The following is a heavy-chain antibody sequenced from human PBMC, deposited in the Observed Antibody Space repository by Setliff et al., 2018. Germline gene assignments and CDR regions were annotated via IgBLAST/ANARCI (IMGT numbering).Heavy chain of an antibody. D-gene: IGHD3-10*01. V-gene: IGHV4-39*07. Sequence: PSETLSLTCSLSGVTIGGNNYYYWAWIRQPPGKGLEWIGTISYSGGVFYNPSLKSRVAISADTSRIQFSLKLRSVTAADTAVYYCARRWNFGPYGSGIHDGFDMWGQGTMVTVSS. J-gene: IGHJ3*02. CDR3: ARRWNFGPYGSGIHDGFDM. CDR2: ISYSGGV. CDR1: GVTIGGNNYYY.